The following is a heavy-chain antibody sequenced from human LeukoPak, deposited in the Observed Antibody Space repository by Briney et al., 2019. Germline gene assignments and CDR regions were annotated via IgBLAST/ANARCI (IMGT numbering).Heavy chain of an antibody. V-gene: IGHV3-15*01. CDR1: GLTFSKTW. J-gene: IGHJ3*02. D-gene: IGHD3-10*01. CDR2: IKSRADGGTT. Sequence: PGGSLRLSCAASGLTFSKTWMGWVRQAPGKGLEWVGRIKSRADGGTTDYAAPVKGRFTISRDDSKNTLYLQMNSLKTEDTAVYYCIRLWFGEFIWGQGTMVSVSS. CDR3: IRLWFGEFI.